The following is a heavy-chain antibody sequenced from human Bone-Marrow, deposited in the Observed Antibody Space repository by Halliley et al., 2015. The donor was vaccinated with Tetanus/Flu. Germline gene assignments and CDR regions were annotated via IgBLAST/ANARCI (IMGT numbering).Heavy chain of an antibody. Sequence: WVSAILGSGTSTYYADSVKGRFTISRANSKNTLYLQMSSLRAEDAAVYYCAKKVYSGSYHFAYWGQGTLVTVSS. D-gene: IGHD1-26*01. J-gene: IGHJ4*02. V-gene: IGHV3-23*01. CDR3: AKKVYSGSYHFAY. CDR2: ILGSGTST.